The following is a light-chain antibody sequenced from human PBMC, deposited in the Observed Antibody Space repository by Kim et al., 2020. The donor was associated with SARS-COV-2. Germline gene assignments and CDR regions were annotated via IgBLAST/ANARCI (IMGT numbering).Light chain of an antibody. CDR3: ETWDSNTRV. CDR2: LEGSGSY. Sequence: SVKLTCTLSSGNSSYIIEWDQQQPGKAPRYLMKLEGSGSYNKGSGVPDRFSGSSSGADRYLTISNLQSEDEADYYCETWDSNTRVFGGGTQLTVL. V-gene: IGLV4-60*03. CDR1: SGNSSYI. J-gene: IGLJ3*02.